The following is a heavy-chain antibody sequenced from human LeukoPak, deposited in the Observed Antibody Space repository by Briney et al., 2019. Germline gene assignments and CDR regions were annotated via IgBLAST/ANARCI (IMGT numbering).Heavy chain of an antibody. CDR1: GYTFTGYY. CDR3: ATDLAPMTTVTTDAFDI. D-gene: IGHD4-17*01. J-gene: IGHJ3*02. V-gene: IGHV1-2*04. Sequence: ASVKVSCKASGYTFTGYYMHWVRQAPGQGLEWMGWINPNSGGTNYAQKFQGWVTMTRDTSISTAYMELSRLRSDDTAVYYCATDLAPMTTVTTDAFDIWGQGTMVTVSS. CDR2: INPNSGGT.